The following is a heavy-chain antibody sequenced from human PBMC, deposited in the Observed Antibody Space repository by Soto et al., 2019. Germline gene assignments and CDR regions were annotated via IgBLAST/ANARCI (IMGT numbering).Heavy chain of an antibody. D-gene: IGHD2-15*01. V-gene: IGHV3-15*07. CDR2: IKSKIHGGTT. CDR1: GFTFSDAW. Sequence: EVQLVESGGGLVEPGGSLRLSCAASGFTFSDAWMNWVHQAPGKGLEWVGRIKSKIHGGTTDYAAPVKGRFTVSRDDSKNTVYLQTNSLKTEDTAVYYCTTVLGPSYCSGGTCYYAFDIWGQGTTVTVSS. J-gene: IGHJ3*02. CDR3: TTVLGPSYCSGGTCYYAFDI.